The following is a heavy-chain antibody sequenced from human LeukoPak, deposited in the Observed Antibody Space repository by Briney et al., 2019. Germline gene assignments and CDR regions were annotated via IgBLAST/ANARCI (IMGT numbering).Heavy chain of an antibody. J-gene: IGHJ4*02. CDR2: INPNSGVT. D-gene: IGHD6-19*01. Sequence: GASLKGSCKASVDTFTGSYMHCGRQAPGQGLEWRGWINPNSGVTNYAQKFQGRVTMTRDTSISTAYMELSRLRSDDTAVYYCARLPVVGTGQSGLDYWGQGTLVTVSS. V-gene: IGHV1-2*02. CDR1: VDTFTGSY. CDR3: ARLPVVGTGQSGLDY.